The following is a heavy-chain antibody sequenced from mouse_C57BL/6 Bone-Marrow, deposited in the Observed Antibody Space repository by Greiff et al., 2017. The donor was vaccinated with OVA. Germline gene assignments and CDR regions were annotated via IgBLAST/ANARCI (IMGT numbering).Heavy chain of an antibody. CDR3: ARNATGYYAMDY. Sequence: EVKLVESGGGLVKPGGSLKLSCAASGFTFSDYGMHWVRQAPEKGLEWVAYISSGSSTIYYADTVKGRFTISRDNAKNTLFLQMTSLRSEDTAMYYCARNATGYYAMDYWGQGTSVTVSS. J-gene: IGHJ4*01. CDR2: ISSGSSTI. D-gene: IGHD4-1*02. V-gene: IGHV5-17*01. CDR1: GFTFSDYG.